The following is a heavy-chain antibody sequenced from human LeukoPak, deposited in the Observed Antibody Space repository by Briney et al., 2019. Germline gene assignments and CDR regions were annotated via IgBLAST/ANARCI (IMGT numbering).Heavy chain of an antibody. CDR1: GFTFSSYW. CDR3: ARDLGGELPLFDY. V-gene: IGHV3-7*01. Sequence: GGSLRLSCAASGFTFSSYWMSWVRQAPGKGLEWVANIKQDGSEKYYVDSVKGRFTISRDNAKNSLYLQMNSLRAEDTAVYYCARDLGGELPLFDYWGQGTLVTVSS. J-gene: IGHJ4*02. CDR2: IKQDGSEK. D-gene: IGHD3-10*01.